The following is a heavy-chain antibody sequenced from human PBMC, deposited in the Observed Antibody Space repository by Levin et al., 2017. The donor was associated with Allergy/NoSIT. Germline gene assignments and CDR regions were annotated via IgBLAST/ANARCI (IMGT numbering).Heavy chain of an antibody. J-gene: IGHJ4*02. V-gene: IGHV3-30*03. Sequence: GESLKISCAASGFTFSSYGMHWVRQAPGKGLEWVAVISYDGSNKYYADSVKGRFTISRDNSKNTLYLQMNSLRAEDTAVYYCALGIVAGAFDYWGQGTLVTVSS. D-gene: IGHD5-12*01. CDR1: GFTFSSYG. CDR3: ALGIVAGAFDY. CDR2: ISYDGSNK.